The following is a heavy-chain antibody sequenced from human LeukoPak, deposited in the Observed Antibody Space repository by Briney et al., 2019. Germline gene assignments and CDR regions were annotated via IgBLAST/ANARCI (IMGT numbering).Heavy chain of an antibody. CDR2: ISYDGSNK. J-gene: IGHJ4*02. V-gene: IGHV3-30-3*01. CDR3: ARDHRAADFWSGNLDY. Sequence: GRSLRLSCAASGFTFSSYAMHWVRQAPGKGLEWVAVISYDGSNKYYADSVKGRFTISRDNSKNTLYLQMNSLRAEDTAVYYCARDHRAADFWSGNLDYWGQGTLVTVSS. CDR1: GFTFSSYA. D-gene: IGHD3-3*01.